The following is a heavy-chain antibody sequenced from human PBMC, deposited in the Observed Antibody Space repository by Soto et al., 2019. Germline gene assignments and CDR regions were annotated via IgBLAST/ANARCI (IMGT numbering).Heavy chain of an antibody. Sequence: SETLSLTCTVSGGSISSYYWSWIRQPPGKGLEWIGYIYYSGSTNYNPSLKSRVTISVDTSKNQFSLKLSSVTAADTAVYYCATYYYDSSGYWNWFDPWGQGTLVTSPQ. CDR2: IYYSGST. D-gene: IGHD3-22*01. J-gene: IGHJ5*02. CDR1: GGSISSYY. V-gene: IGHV4-59*08. CDR3: ATYYYDSSGYWNWFDP.